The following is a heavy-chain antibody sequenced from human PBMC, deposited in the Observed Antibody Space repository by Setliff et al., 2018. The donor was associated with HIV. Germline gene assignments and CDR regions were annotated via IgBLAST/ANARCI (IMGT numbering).Heavy chain of an antibody. Sequence: SETLSLTCTVSGDPIRSHYWSWIRQPPGKGLEWIGYIYYSGSTDYNPSLKSRATISVDTSKNQFSLKLSSVTAADTAVYYCGRSTGTQYYYYYVDVWGKGTTVTV. V-gene: IGHV4-59*08. J-gene: IGHJ6*03. CDR1: GDPIRSHY. CDR2: IYYSGST. CDR3: GRSTGTQYYYYYVDV. D-gene: IGHD1-7*01.